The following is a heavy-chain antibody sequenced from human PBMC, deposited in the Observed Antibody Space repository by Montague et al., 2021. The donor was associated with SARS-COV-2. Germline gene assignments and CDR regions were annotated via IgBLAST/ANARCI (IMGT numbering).Heavy chain of an antibody. J-gene: IGHJ6*02. D-gene: IGHD4-17*01. Sequence: SETLSLTCTVSGGSVSSSSYYWGWIRQPPGKGLEWIGSIYYTGSTYYNPSLKSRVTISIDKSKNQFSLKLSSVTAADTAVYYCARAGGDYYYHYYGMDVWGQGTTVTVSS. CDR3: ARAGGDYYYHYYGMDV. CDR1: GGSVSSSSYY. CDR2: IYYTGST. V-gene: IGHV4-39*07.